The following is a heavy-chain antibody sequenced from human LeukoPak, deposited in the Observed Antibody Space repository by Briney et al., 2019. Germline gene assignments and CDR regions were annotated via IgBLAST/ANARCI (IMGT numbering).Heavy chain of an antibody. Sequence: GGSLRLSCAASGFTFSSYAMHWVRQAPGKGLEWMAVISYDGSNKYYADSVKGRFTISRDNSKNTLYLQMNSLRAEDTAVYYCARVFRGYSYGYDAFDIWGQGTMVTVSS. CDR1: GFTFSSYA. J-gene: IGHJ3*02. V-gene: IGHV3-30-3*01. D-gene: IGHD5-18*01. CDR3: ARVFRGYSYGYDAFDI. CDR2: ISYDGSNK.